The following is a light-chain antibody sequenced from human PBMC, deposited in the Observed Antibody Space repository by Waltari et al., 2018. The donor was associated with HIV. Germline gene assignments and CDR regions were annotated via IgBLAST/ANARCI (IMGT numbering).Light chain of an antibody. CDR1: QSISSW. J-gene: IGKJ1*01. Sequence: DIQMTQSPSALSVSVGDRVTITCRASQSISSWLAWFQQKPGKAPKLLIYEASSLQSGVPSRFSGSGSGTEFTLTISSLQPDDFATYYCQQYNSYWTFGQGTKVEIK. V-gene: IGKV1-5*03. CDR2: EAS. CDR3: QQYNSYWT.